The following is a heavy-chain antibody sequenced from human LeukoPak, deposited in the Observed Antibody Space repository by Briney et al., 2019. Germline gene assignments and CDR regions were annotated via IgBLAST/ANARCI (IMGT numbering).Heavy chain of an antibody. CDR2: INQDGSEN. J-gene: IGHJ4*02. CDR1: GFTFSSYW. D-gene: IGHD6-13*01. CDR3: TRGGAATGRYEY. Sequence: GGSLRLSCAASGFTFSSYWMSWVRQAPGKGLEWVANINQDGSENYYVDSVKGRFTISRDNAKNSLYLQMNSLGAEDTAVYYCTRGGAATGRYEYWGQGTLVTVSS. V-gene: IGHV3-7*01.